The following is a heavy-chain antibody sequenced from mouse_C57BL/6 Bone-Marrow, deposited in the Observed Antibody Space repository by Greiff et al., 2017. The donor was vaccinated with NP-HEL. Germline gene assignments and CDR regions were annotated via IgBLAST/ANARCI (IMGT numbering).Heavy chain of an antibody. Sequence: EVQGVESGPELVKPGASVKISCKASGYSFTGYYMNWVKQSPEKSLEWIGEINPSTGGTTYNQKFKAKATLTVDKSSSTAYMQLKSLTSEDSAVYYCARRPPYYYGSRGYFDYWGQGTTLTVSS. J-gene: IGHJ2*01. V-gene: IGHV1-42*01. CDR1: GYSFTGYY. CDR3: ARRPPYYYGSRGYFDY. D-gene: IGHD1-1*01. CDR2: INPSTGGT.